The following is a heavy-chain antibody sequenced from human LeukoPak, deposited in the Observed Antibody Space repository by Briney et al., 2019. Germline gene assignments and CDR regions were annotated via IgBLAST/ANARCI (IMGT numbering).Heavy chain of an antibody. CDR2: IYYSGST. V-gene: IGHV4-39*01. D-gene: IGHD2-2*01. CDR1: GGSITSNTNY. Sequence: SETLSLTCTVSGGSITSNTNYWDWIRQPPGRGLEWIGSIYYSGSTYYSPSLKSRVTMSVDTSKNQFSLKLTSVNAADTAVYYCARRAVVPAAKSVFDYWGQGTLVTVSS. J-gene: IGHJ4*02. CDR3: ARRAVVPAAKSVFDY.